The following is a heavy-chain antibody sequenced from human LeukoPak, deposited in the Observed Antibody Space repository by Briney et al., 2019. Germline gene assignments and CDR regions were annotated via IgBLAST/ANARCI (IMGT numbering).Heavy chain of an antibody. CDR2: ISYDGSNK. CDR3: ARDLEAFMITFGGVDY. J-gene: IGHJ4*02. CDR1: GFTFSSYA. V-gene: IGHV3-30-3*01. Sequence: GGSLRLSCAASGFTFSSYAMHGVRQAPGKGLEWVAVISYDGSNKYYADSVKGRFTISRDNSKNTLYLQMNSLRAEDTAVYYCARDLEAFMITFGGVDYWGRGTLVTVSS. D-gene: IGHD3-16*01.